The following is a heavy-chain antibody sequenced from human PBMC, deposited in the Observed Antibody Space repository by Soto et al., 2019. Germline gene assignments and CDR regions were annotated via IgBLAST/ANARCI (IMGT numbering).Heavy chain of an antibody. CDR3: ARDHTGHLDY. CDR1: GHTFTSFG. CDR2: VSGYSANT. J-gene: IGHJ4*02. D-gene: IGHD1-1*01. Sequence: QVQLVQSGAEVQKPGASVKVSCKASGHTFTSFGISWVRQAPGQGLEWMGWVSGYSANTNYAQKFHGRDTMTGDTSTITASVELRSLSSDDTAVYYCARDHTGHLDYWGQVTLVTVSS. V-gene: IGHV1-18*04.